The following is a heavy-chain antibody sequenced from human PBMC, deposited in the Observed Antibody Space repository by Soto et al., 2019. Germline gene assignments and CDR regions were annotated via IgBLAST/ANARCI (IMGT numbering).Heavy chain of an antibody. CDR2: IYYSGST. V-gene: IGHV4-59*11. Sequence: SETLSLTCTVSGGSIDNHYWSWIRQPPGQGLEWIGYIYYSGSTNCNPSLKSRVTMSVDTSKNQFSLKLSSLTAADTAIYYCARANWFFDYWGQGTLVTVSS. CDR3: ARANWFFDY. CDR1: GGSIDNHY. D-gene: IGHD7-27*01. J-gene: IGHJ4*02.